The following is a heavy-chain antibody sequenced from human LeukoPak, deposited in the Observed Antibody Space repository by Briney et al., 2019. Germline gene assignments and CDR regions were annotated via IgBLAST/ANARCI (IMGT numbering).Heavy chain of an antibody. Sequence: ASVKVSCKVSGYTLTELSMHWVRQAPGKGLEWMGGFDPEDGETIYAQKFQGRVTMTEDTSTDTAYMELSSLRSEDTAVYYRATAHEQLPYYFAHWGQGTLVTVSS. CDR3: ATAHEQLPYYFAH. CDR1: GYTLTELS. J-gene: IGHJ4*02. V-gene: IGHV1-24*01. CDR2: FDPEDGET. D-gene: IGHD6-6*01.